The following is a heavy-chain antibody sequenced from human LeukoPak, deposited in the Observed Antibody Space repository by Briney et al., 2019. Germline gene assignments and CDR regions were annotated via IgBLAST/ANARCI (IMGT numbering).Heavy chain of an antibody. J-gene: IGHJ4*02. CDR2: INPNSGGT. D-gene: IGHD5-12*01. Sequence: ASVKVSCKASGYTFTNYGISWVRQAPGQGLEWMGWINPNSGGTNYAQKFQGRVTMTRDTSISTAYMELSRLRSDDTAVYYCARDYYIVAHKLFDYWGQGTLVTVSS. CDR1: GYTFTNYG. V-gene: IGHV1-2*02. CDR3: ARDYYIVAHKLFDY.